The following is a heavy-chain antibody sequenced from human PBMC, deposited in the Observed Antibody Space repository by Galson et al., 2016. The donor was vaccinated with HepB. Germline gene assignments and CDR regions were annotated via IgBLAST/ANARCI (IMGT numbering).Heavy chain of an antibody. V-gene: IGHV3-9*01. CDR2: ISWNSRRI. J-gene: IGHJ6*02. D-gene: IGHD1-26*01. CDR3: AREIVGADYYYYGMDV. Sequence: SLRLSCAASGFTFDEYGVDWVRQAPGKGLEWVSGISWNSRRIAYADTVKGRFTISRDNSRNTLYLHMNSLRAEDTAVYYCAREIVGADYYYYGMDVWGQGTTVTVSS. CDR1: GFTFDEYG.